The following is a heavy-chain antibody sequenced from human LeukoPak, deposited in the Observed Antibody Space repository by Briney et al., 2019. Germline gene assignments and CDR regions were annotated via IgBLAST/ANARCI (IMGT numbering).Heavy chain of an antibody. CDR3: ARDFRFLEDY. J-gene: IGHJ4*02. Sequence: GGSLRLSCAASGFTFSSYSMNWVRQAPGKGLEWVSYISSRSRTIYYADSVKGRFTISRDNAKNSLYLQMNSLRAEDTAVYYCARDFRFLEDYWGQGTLVTVSS. V-gene: IGHV3-48*01. CDR1: GFTFSSYS. D-gene: IGHD3-3*01. CDR2: ISSRSRTI.